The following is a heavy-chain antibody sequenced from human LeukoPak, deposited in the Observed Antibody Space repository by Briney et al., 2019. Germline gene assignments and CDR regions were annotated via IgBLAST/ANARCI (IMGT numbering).Heavy chain of an antibody. D-gene: IGHD3-10*01. V-gene: IGHV3-74*01. J-gene: IGHJ3*02. CDR2: LNSDGSST. Sequence: GGSLRLSCAASGFTFSTYWMHWVRQVPGKGLVWVSRLNSDGSSTTYADSVKGRFTISRDNAKNTLYLQMNGLRVEDTAVYSCARIKEYGFDIWGQGTMVTVSS. CDR1: GFTFSTYW. CDR3: ARIKEYGFDI.